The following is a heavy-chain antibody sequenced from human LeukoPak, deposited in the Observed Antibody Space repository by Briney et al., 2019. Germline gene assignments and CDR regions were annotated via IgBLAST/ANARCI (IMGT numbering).Heavy chain of an antibody. D-gene: IGHD3-3*01. CDR1: GFTFSSYA. CDR2: ISGSGGST. Sequence: GGSLRLSCAASGFTFSSYAMSWVRQAPGKGLEWVSAISGSGGSTYYADSVKGRFTISRDNSKNTLYLQMNSLRAEDTAIYYCAKDGLLWSGYYHWFDPWGQGTLVTVSS. V-gene: IGHV3-23*01. J-gene: IGHJ5*02. CDR3: AKDGLLWSGYYHWFDP.